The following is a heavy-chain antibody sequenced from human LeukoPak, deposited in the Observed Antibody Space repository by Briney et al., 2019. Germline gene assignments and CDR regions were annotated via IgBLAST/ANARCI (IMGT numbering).Heavy chain of an antibody. V-gene: IGHV3-21*01. D-gene: IGHD3-22*01. CDR1: GFIFSSYS. J-gene: IGHJ3*02. Sequence: KSGGSLRLSCAASGFIFSSYSVNWVRQAPGKGLEWVSSISSLGNYMYYADSIQGRFTISRDNAKTSLYLQMTSLRAEDAAVYYCARRYHFDSSGLHWRSPFDIWGQGTMVAVSS. CDR3: ARRYHFDSSGLHWRSPFDI. CDR2: ISSLGNYM.